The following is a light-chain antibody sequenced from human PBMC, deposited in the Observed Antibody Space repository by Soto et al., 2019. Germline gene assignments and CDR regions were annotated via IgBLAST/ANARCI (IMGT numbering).Light chain of an antibody. J-gene: IGKJ3*01. CDR1: QSVSSSY. CDR3: HQYSNWPFT. Sequence: EIVLTQSPGTLSLSPGERATLSCRASQSVSSSYLAWYQQKPGQAPRLLIYGASSRATGIPDRFSGSGSGTQFILTITSLQSEDFAVYYCHQYSNWPFTFGQGTKVDIK. V-gene: IGKV3-20*01. CDR2: GAS.